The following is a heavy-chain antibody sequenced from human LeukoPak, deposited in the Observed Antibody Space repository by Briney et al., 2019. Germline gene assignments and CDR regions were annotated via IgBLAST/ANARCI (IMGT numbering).Heavy chain of an antibody. V-gene: IGHV3-20*04. CDR1: GFTFGDYA. Sequence: GGSLRLSCAASGFTFGDYAMSWVRQPPGKGLEWVSGISWNGNSIGYADSMKGRFTISRDNARNSLYLQMNSLRAEDTALYYCARSFVESPGAFDIWGQGTMVTVS. D-gene: IGHD3-3*02. CDR3: ARSFVESPGAFDI. CDR2: ISWNGNSI. J-gene: IGHJ3*02.